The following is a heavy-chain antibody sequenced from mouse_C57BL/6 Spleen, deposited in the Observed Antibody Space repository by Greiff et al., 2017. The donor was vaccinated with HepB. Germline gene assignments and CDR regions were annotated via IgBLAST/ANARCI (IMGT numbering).Heavy chain of an antibody. J-gene: IGHJ1*03. CDR2: IWRGGST. Sequence: VKLVESGPGLVQPSQSLSITCTVSGFSLTSYGVHWVRQSPGKGLEWLGVIWRGGSTDYNAAFMSRLSITKDNSKSQVFFKMNSLQADDTAIYYCAKSWDGTRYFDVWGTGTTVTVSS. V-gene: IGHV2-5*01. CDR1: GFSLTSYG. D-gene: IGHD4-1*01. CDR3: AKSWDGTRYFDV.